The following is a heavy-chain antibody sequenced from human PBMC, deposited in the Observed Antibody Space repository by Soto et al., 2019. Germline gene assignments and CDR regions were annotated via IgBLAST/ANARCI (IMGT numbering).Heavy chain of an antibody. J-gene: IGHJ4*02. CDR3: ARRGGSGTVDY. CDR2: IYYSGST. Sequence: PSETLSLTCTVSGDSISGYYWTWIRQPPGKGLEWIGYIYYSGSTIYNPSLKSRVTISVDTSKSQFSLKLSSVTAADTAVYYCARRGGSGTVDYWGQGTLVTVPS. CDR1: GDSISGYY. V-gene: IGHV4-59*08. D-gene: IGHD3-10*01.